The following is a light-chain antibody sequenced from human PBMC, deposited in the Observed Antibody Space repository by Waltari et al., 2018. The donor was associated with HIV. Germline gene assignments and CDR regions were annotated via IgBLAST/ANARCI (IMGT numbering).Light chain of an antibody. V-gene: IGLV3-25*03. CDR3: QSADKNIKSVV. CDR2: KDS. CDR1: VLSKQF. J-gene: IGLJ2*01. Sequence: SYELTQPPSVSVSPGQTAGITCSGDVLSKQFVYWYQQKTGQAPSLLIYKDSQRPSGVPERFSVSTSGTTVTLTITGVLAEDEAEYYGQSADKNIKSVVFGGGTKLTVL.